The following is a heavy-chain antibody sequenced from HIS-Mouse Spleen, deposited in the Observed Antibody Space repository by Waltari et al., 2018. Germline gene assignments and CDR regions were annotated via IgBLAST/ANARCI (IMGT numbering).Heavy chain of an antibody. J-gene: IGHJ2*01. CDR2: IDYSGGP. CDR1: GGSISSSSYY. CDR3: AREIPYSSSWYDWYFDL. Sequence: QLQLQESGPGLVKPSETLSLTCTVSGGSISSSSYYWGWIRQPPGKGLGWFGSIDYSGGPTNNPSLTSRVTISVDTSKNQFSLKLSSVTAADTAVYYCAREIPYSSSWYDWYFDLWGRGTLVTVSS. V-gene: IGHV4-39*07. D-gene: IGHD6-13*01.